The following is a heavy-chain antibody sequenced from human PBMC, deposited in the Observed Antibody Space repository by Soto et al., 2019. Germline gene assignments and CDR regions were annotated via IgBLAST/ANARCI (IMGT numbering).Heavy chain of an antibody. CDR1: GGLFSSFA. V-gene: IGHV1-69*01. Sequence: QLVQSGPEVKKPGSSVKVSCKDSGGLFSSFAISWVRLATGQGLEWLGGIIPVFGTTYYAEKFQDRVTVTADESTNTAYMELSSLTSGDTAIYYCARGGGPYVWFNEFWGQGTLVTVSS. CDR3: ARGGGPYVWFNEF. D-gene: IGHD3-16*01. CDR2: IIPVFGTT. J-gene: IGHJ4*02.